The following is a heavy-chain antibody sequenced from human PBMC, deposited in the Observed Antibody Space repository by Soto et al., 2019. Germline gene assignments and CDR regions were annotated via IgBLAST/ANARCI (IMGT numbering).Heavy chain of an antibody. CDR2: INPNSGGT. J-gene: IGHJ6*02. V-gene: IGHV1-2*02. Sequence: GASVKVSCKASGYTFTGYYMHWVRQAPGQGLEWMGWINPNSGGTNYAQKFQGRVTMTRDTSISTAYMELSRLRSDDTAVYYCARVLSFTAPVYYYYGMDVWGQGTTVTVS. CDR1: GYTFTGYY. CDR3: ARVLSFTAPVYYYYGMDV. D-gene: IGHD6-13*01.